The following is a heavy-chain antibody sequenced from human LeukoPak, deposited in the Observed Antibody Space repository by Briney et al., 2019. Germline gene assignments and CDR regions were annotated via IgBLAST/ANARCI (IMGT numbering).Heavy chain of an antibody. V-gene: IGHV3-23*01. J-gene: IGHJ4*02. Sequence: GGSLRLSCEASGFRFSDYYMSWVRQAPGKGLEWVSPISGSGGSTYYADSVKGRFTISRDNSKDTLFLQINSLRAEDTAVYYCAKDRDASYYYDSSAYGHWGQGTLVTVSS. CDR1: GFRFSDYY. D-gene: IGHD3-22*01. CDR3: AKDRDASYYYDSSAYGH. CDR2: ISGSGGST.